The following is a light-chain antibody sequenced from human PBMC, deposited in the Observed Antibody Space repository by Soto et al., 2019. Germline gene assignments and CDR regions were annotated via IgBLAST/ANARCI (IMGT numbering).Light chain of an antibody. CDR1: QSVSSSY. CDR2: GTS. Sequence: EIGLTLSPCTLSLSQGERATLSCRASQSVSSSYLAWYQQKPGQAPRLLIYGTSSRATGIPDRFSGSGSGTDFTLTISRLEPEDSAVYYCQQYVTSPEWVFGQGTKVDI. J-gene: IGKJ1*01. V-gene: IGKV3-20*01. CDR3: QQYVTSPEWV.